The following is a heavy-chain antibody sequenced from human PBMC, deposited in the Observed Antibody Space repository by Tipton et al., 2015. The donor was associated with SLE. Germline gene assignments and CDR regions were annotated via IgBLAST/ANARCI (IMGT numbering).Heavy chain of an antibody. Sequence: CLRLSCAVSGFTFSSYAMRWVRQAPGRGLEWVSGISTSGDYTYYADSMKGRFTISRDNSKSTLYLQMNSLRAEDTALYYCAKNLRTGSDYIRRDAFDIWGQGTMVTVSS. J-gene: IGHJ3*02. CDR2: ISTSGDYT. V-gene: IGHV3-23*01. CDR3: AKNLRTGSDYIRRDAFDI. CDR1: GFTFSSYA. D-gene: IGHD1-26*01.